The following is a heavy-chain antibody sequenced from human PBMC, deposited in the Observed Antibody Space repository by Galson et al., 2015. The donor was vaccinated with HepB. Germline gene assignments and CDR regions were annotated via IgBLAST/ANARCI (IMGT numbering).Heavy chain of an antibody. J-gene: IGHJ6*02. V-gene: IGHV3-48*01. D-gene: IGHD6-19*01. CDR3: ARAGSGWYDSYYYYGMDV. CDR2: ISSSSSTI. Sequence: SLRLSCAASGFTFSSYSMNWVRQAPGKGLEWVSYISSSSSTIYYADSVKGRFTISRDNAKNSLYLQMNSLRAEDTAVYYCARAGSGWYDSYYYYGMDVWGQGTTVTVSS. CDR1: GFTFSSYS.